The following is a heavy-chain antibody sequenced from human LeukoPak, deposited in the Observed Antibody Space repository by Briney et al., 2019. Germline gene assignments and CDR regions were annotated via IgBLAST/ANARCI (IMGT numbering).Heavy chain of an antibody. D-gene: IGHD1-26*01. J-gene: IGHJ4*03. CDR3: ARWYSHGRYFDY. V-gene: IGHV4-61*01. Sequence: SQTLSLTCTVSGGSISSGSYYWNWIRQPPGKGPEWIGYTSDSGHTDYNPSLKSRVTISVDLSKNQFSLKLTSATAADTAVYYCARWYSHGRYFDYWGPGALVTVSS. CDR1: GGSISSGSYY. CDR2: TSDSGHT.